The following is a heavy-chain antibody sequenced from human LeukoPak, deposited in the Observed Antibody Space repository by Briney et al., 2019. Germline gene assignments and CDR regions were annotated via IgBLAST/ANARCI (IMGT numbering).Heavy chain of an antibody. CDR1: GGSINTYY. V-gene: IGHV4-4*07. Sequence: SETLSLTCTVSGGSINTYYWNWIRQSAGKGLGWIGRVYMTGSTTYNPSLKSRVALSVDTAKNQFFLKVNYVTAADTAVYYCARALTFRGASDFWGQGTLVTVSS. CDR3: ARALTFRGASDF. CDR2: VYMTGST. J-gene: IGHJ3*01.